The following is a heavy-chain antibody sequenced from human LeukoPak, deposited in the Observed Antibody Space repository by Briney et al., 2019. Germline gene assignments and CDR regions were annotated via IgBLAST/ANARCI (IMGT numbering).Heavy chain of an antibody. CDR3: AKPRRAATLDY. V-gene: IGHV3-23*01. Sequence: PGGSLRLSCAASGFTFGSYTVTWVRQAPGKGLEWVSSISGSGGSTYYADSVKGRFTISRDNSKNTLYLRMNSLRVEDTAVYYCAKPRRAATLDYWGQGTLVTVSS. CDR1: GFTFGSYT. J-gene: IGHJ4*02. D-gene: IGHD2-15*01. CDR2: ISGSGGST.